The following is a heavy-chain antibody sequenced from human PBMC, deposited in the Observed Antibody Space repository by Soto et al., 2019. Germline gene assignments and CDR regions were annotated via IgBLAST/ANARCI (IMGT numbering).Heavy chain of an antibody. CDR1: GGSVSPYY. J-gene: IGHJ5*02. V-gene: IGHV4-59*02. Sequence: SETLSLTCSISGGSVSPYYWSWIRRPPGKGLEWIGYIYYTGNTYYNPSLESRLSMSVDTSKNQFSLRLTSVTTADMAVYYCARDLPEPTYYDILTGLGNWFDPWGQGTQVTVSS. CDR2: IYYTGNT. D-gene: IGHD3-9*01. CDR3: ARDLPEPTYYDILTGLGNWFDP.